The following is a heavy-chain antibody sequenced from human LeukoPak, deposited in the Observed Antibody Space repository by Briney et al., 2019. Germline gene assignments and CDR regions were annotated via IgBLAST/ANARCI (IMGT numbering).Heavy chain of an antibody. J-gene: IGHJ4*02. CDR3: ARVGGEPRDLWFETLWFGEFKYYFDY. Sequence: SETLSLTCAVSGYSISSGYYWGWIRQPPGKGLEWIGSIYHSGSTYYNPSLKSRVTISVDTSKNQFSLKLSSVTAADTAVYYCARVGGEPRDLWFETLWFGEFKYYFDYWGQGTLVTVSS. V-gene: IGHV4-38-2*01. CDR1: GYSISSGYY. D-gene: IGHD3-10*01. CDR2: IYHSGST.